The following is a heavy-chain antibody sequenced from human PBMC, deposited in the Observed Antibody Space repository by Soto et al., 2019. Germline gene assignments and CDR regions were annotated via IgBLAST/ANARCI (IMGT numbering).Heavy chain of an antibody. CDR1: GFTFRSYA. CDR2: ISDSGTGT. Sequence: GGSLRLSCAASGFTFRSYAMTWVRQAPGKGLEWVSVISDSGTGTYYADSVKGRFTISRDNSKNTLYLQMNSLRADDTAVYYCAKANLNGKGANDYWGQGALVTVSS. V-gene: IGHV3-23*01. D-gene: IGHD1-26*01. J-gene: IGHJ4*02. CDR3: AKANLNGKGANDY.